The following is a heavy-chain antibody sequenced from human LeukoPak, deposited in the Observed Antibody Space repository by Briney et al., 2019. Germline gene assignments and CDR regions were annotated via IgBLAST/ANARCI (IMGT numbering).Heavy chain of an antibody. V-gene: IGHV3-23*01. J-gene: IGHJ4*02. Sequence: GGSLRLSCAASGFTFSSYAMSWVRHAPGKGREWVSAISGSGGSTYYADSVKGRFTISRDNSKNTLYLQMNSLRAEDTAVYYCAKDRRGYSYGYDFDYWGQGTLVTVSS. CDR3: AKDRRGYSYGYDFDY. D-gene: IGHD5-18*01. CDR1: GFTFSSYA. CDR2: ISGSGGST.